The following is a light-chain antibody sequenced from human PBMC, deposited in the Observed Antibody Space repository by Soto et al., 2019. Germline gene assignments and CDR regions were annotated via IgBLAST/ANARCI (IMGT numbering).Light chain of an antibody. CDR3: SSYAGSSNV. CDR2: EVN. CDR1: SSDVGGYNY. J-gene: IGLJ1*01. Sequence: LTHPPSASGSPGQSVAISCTGTSSDVGGYNYVSWYQQHPGKAPKLMIYEVNKRPSGVPDRFSGSKSGNTASLTVSGLQAEDEADYYCSSYAGSSNVFGTGTKVTVL. V-gene: IGLV2-8*01.